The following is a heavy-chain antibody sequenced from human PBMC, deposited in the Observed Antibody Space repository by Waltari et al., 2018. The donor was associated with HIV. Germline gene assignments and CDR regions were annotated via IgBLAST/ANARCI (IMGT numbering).Heavy chain of an antibody. D-gene: IGHD2-8*01. J-gene: IGHJ6*02. CDR3: ARRPRMAAFYLYYGMDV. CDR1: GGSVINSDYY. V-gene: IGHV4-39*01. Sequence: QLQLQQSGPGLVKPSEPLSLTCTVSGGSVINSDYYWDFIRQSPGKGLEWIGNIYYTGTTFYNPSLKSRVTMSADLSRNQFSLRLNSVTAADTAIYYCARRPRMAAFYLYYGMDVWGQGTTVTVSS. CDR2: IYYTGTT.